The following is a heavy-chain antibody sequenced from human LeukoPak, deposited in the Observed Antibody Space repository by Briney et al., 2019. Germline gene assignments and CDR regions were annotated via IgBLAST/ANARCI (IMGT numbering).Heavy chain of an antibody. Sequence: SETLSLTCTVSGGSISSYYWSWIRQPPGKGLEWIGYIYYSGSTNYNPSLKSRVTISVGTSKNQFSLKLSSVTAADTAVYYCARDEDAFDIWGQGTMVTASS. CDR2: IYYSGST. CDR1: GGSISSYY. V-gene: IGHV4-59*01. CDR3: ARDEDAFDI. J-gene: IGHJ3*02.